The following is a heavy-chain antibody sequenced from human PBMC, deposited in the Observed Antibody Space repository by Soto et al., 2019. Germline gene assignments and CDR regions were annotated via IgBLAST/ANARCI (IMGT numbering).Heavy chain of an antibody. J-gene: IGHJ6*02. CDR2: INHSGST. Sequence: PSETLSLTCAVYGGSSSGYYWSWIRQPPGKGLEWIGEINHSGSTNYNPSLKSRVSISVDTSKNQFSLKLSSVTAADTAVYYCARVTLRSGYYYGMDVWGQGTTVTVSS. V-gene: IGHV4-34*01. D-gene: IGHD4-17*01. CDR3: ARVTLRSGYYYGMDV. CDR1: GGSSSGYY.